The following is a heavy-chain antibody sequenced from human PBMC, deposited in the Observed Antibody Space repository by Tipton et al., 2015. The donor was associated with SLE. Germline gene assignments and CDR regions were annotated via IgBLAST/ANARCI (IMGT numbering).Heavy chain of an antibody. CDR1: GYSFTSYW. CDR3: ARHSRLYGDYEDFDY. Sequence: QLVQSGAEVKKPGESLKISCKGSGYSFTSYWIGWVRQMPGKGLEWMGRIDPSDSYTNYSPSFQGHVTISADKSISTAYLQWSSLKASDTAMYYCARHSRLYGDYEDFDYWGQGTLVTVSS. V-gene: IGHV5-10-1*01. CDR2: IDPSDSYT. D-gene: IGHD4-17*01. J-gene: IGHJ4*02.